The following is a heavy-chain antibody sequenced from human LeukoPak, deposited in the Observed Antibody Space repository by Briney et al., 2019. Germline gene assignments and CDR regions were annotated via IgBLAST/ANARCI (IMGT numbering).Heavy chain of an antibody. J-gene: IGHJ4*02. Sequence: SETLSLTRGVFGGSFSGYYWTWLRQPPGKGLEWIGQINHRGSSHYNPSLRSRVTISVDTSKTQFSLKLTSVTAADTAVYYCARDKFCSDTGSCNIGLFDFWGQGALVTVSS. CDR3: ARDKFCSDTGSCNIGLFDF. CDR1: GGSFSGYY. V-gene: IGHV4-34*01. CDR2: INHRGSS. D-gene: IGHD2-15*01.